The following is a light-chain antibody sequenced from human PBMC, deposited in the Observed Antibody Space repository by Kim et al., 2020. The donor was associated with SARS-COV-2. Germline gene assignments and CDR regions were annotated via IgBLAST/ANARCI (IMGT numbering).Light chain of an antibody. CDR2: TAS. Sequence: ASLGDSDTFTCRARQDISDYLAWYQQKPGKVPRLLISTASALQSGVPSRFSGRRSGTDFTLTITSLQPEDVGTYYCQKYNRLPLTFGGGTKVDIK. J-gene: IGKJ4*01. CDR3: QKYNRLPLT. V-gene: IGKV1-27*01. CDR1: QDISDY.